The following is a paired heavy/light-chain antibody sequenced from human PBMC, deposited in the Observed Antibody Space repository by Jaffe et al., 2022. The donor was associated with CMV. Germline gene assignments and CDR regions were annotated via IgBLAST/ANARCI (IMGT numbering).Heavy chain of an antibody. CDR3: AGWDLPPDDAFDI. D-gene: IGHD1-26*01. V-gene: IGHV4-59*02. CDR1: GGSVSNYY. CDR2: MSYSGTT. J-gene: IGHJ3*02. Sequence: QVQLQESGPGLVKPSETLSLTCTVSGGSVSNYYWSWIRQPPGKGLEWIGYMSYSGTTNYNPSLKSRVTISLDTSKNQFSLKLSFVTGADTAVYYCAGWDLPPDDAFDIWGQGTMVTVSS.
Light chain of an antibody. J-gene: IGLJ2*01. CDR1: SGINVGPYR. CDR2: YKSDSDK. V-gene: IGLV5-45*03. Sequence: QAVLTQPSSLSASPGASASLTCTLRSGINVGPYRIYWYQQKPGSPPQYLLRYKSDSDKQQGSGVPSRFSGSKDASANAGILLISGLQSEDEADYYCMIWHTSAVVFGGGTKLTVL. CDR3: MIWHTSAVV.